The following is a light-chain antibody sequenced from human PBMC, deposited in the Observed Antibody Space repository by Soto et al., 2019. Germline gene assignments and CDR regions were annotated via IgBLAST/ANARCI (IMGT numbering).Light chain of an antibody. CDR2: EVS. V-gene: IGLV2-8*01. Sequence: QSALTQSPSASGPPGQSVTISCTGTSSDVGGYNYVSWYQQHPGKAPKLMIYEVSKRPSGVPDRFSGSKSGNTASLTVSGLQAEDEADYYCSSYAGSNNHVVFGGGTKVTVL. CDR1: SSDVGGYNY. J-gene: IGLJ2*01. CDR3: SSYAGSNNHVV.